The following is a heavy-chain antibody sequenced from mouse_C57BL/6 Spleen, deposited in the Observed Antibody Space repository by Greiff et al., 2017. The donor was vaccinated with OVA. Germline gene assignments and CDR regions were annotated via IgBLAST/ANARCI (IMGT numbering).Heavy chain of an antibody. CDR1: GFTFSNYW. V-gene: IGHV6-3*01. CDR2: STLKSDNYAT. D-gene: IGHD4-1*01. CDR3: TDRLNWGDY. J-gene: IGHJ2*01. Sequence: EVKLMESGGGLVQPGGSMRLSCVASGFTFSNYWMDWVRQSPEKGLEWDAQSTLKSDNYATHYAESVKGRFSISSDDSQSRVYLPMNYLRAEDTGIYYCTDRLNWGDYWGQGTTLTVAS.